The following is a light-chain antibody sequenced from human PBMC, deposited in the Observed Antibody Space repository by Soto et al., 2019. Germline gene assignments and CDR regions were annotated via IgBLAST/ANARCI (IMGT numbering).Light chain of an antibody. J-gene: IGLJ1*01. CDR2: DVS. CDR1: SSDVGGYNY. V-gene: IGLV2-14*01. CDR3: SSYTSSSTLLYV. Sequence: QSVLTQPASVSGSPGQSITISCTGTSSDVGGYNYVSWYQQHPGKAPKLMIYDVSNRPSGVSNRFSGSKSGNTASLTISGLQAEDEADYYGSSYTSSSTLLYVFGPGTKLTVL.